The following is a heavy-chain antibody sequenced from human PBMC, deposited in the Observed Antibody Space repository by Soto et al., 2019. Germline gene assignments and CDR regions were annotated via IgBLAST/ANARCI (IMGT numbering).Heavy chain of an antibody. V-gene: IGHV4-34*01. CDR2: INHSGST. CDR1: GGSFSDYY. CDR3: ARGGRNIVATYYGMDV. J-gene: IGHJ6*02. Sequence: PSETLSLTCAVYGGSFSDYYWNWIRQPPGKGLEWIGEINHSGSTNYNPSLKSRVTISVDTSKNQFSLKLSSVTAADTAVYYCARGGRNIVATYYGMDVWGQGTTVT. D-gene: IGHD5-12*01.